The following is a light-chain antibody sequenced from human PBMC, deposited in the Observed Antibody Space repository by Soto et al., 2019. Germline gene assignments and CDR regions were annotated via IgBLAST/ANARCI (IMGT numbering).Light chain of an antibody. CDR3: QHFKSDTWT. V-gene: IGKV1-5*01. CDR1: QNIERW. CDR2: DVS. J-gene: IGKJ1*01. Sequence: DIQMTQSPSTLSSSVGYIVTITCRSSQNIERWLAWYQQKPGKAPKLLLYDVSSLESGAPSRFSGSGSETEFILTINGLQPDHFETYFCQHFKSDTWTFGQGTKVDIK.